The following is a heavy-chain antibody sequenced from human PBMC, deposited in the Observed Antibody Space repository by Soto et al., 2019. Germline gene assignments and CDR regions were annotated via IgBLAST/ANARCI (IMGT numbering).Heavy chain of an antibody. CDR2: IYYSGST. D-gene: IGHD1-7*01. V-gene: IGHV4-59*08. CDR1: GGSISSYY. J-gene: IGHJ5*02. Sequence: SETLSLTCTVSGGSISSYYWSWIRQPPGKGLEWIGYIYYSGSTNYNPSLKSRVTISVDTSKNQFSLKLSSVTAADTAVYYCARQELELRGFRFDPWGQGTLVTVSS. CDR3: ARQELELRGFRFDP.